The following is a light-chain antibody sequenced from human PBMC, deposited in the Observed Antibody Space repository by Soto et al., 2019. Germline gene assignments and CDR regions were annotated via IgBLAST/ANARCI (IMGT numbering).Light chain of an antibody. J-gene: IGLJ1*01. CDR1: SSDVGGYNY. CDR3: TSYTTRDTFV. CDR2: EVS. Sequence: QSALAQPASVSGSPGQSITISCTGTSSDVGGYNYVSWYQQHPGKVPKLMIYEVSNRPSGVSNRFSGSKSGNTASLTVSGLQVEDEADYYCTSYTTRDTFVFGTGTKVTVL. V-gene: IGLV2-14*01.